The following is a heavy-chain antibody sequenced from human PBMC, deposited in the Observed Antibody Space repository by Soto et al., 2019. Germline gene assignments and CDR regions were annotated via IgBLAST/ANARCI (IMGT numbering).Heavy chain of an antibody. J-gene: IGHJ4*02. CDR2: IIPIFGTA. V-gene: IGHV1-69*12. Sequence: QVQLVQSGAEVKKPGSSVKVSCKASGGTFSSYAISWVRQAPGQGLEWMGGIIPIFGTANYAQKFQGRVTITADEYTSTAYMELSSLRSEDTAVYYCARDVGSFDWLFPAFDYWGQGTLVTVSS. CDR1: GGTFSSYA. CDR3: ARDVGSFDWLFPAFDY. D-gene: IGHD3-9*01.